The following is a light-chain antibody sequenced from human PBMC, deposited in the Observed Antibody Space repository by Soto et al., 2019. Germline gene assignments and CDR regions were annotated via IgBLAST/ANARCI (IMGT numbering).Light chain of an antibody. CDR2: DDS. CDR3: CSYTASNTRQIV. J-gene: IGLJ1*01. CDR1: SSDVGGYNY. Sequence: QSALTQPASVSGSPGQSITISCTGTSSDVGGYNYVSWYQQHPGKAPKFMIYDDSNRLSGVSNRFSGSKSGNTASLTISGLQAEDAADYYCCSYTASNTRQIVFGTGTKVTV. V-gene: IGLV2-14*01.